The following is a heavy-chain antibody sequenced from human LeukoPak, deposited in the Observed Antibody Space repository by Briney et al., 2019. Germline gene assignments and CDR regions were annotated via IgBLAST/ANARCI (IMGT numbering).Heavy chain of an antibody. CDR3: AKVARSKTTVTTYFDY. J-gene: IGHJ4*02. Sequence: PGGSLDLPFAAPGFTFSSYAMSWGRPAPGKGLEGVSAISGSGGSTYYADSVKGRFTISRDNSKNTLYLQMNSLRAEDTAVYYCAKVARSKTTVTTYFDYWGQGTLVTVSS. CDR2: ISGSGGST. CDR1: GFTFSSYA. V-gene: IGHV3-23*01. D-gene: IGHD4-11*01.